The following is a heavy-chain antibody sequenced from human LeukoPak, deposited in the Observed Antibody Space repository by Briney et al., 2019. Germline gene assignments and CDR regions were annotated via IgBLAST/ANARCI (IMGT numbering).Heavy chain of an antibody. CDR1: GVSFNDYY. J-gene: IGHJ4*02. D-gene: IGHD4-17*01. Sequence: SETLSLTCAVSGVSFNDYYWSWVRQTPGRGLEWIGEINHSGYTNDSPSLKSRVTLSIDTSRKQFSLNLRSVTVADTGIYYCTRMTTGHDYWGQGTLVTVSS. CDR3: TRMTTGHDY. CDR2: INHSGYT. V-gene: IGHV4-34*01.